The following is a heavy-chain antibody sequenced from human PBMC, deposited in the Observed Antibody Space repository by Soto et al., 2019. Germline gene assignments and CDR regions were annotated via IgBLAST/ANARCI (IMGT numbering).Heavy chain of an antibody. CDR2: VIPIFGTA. CDR1: GGTFSTYA. V-gene: IGHV1-69*01. Sequence: QVHLVQSGAEVKKPGSSVKVSCKASGGTFSTYAISWVRQAPGQGLEWMGGVIPIFGTANYAQKFQGRVTITADGSTSTAHMELSSLRSEDTAVYFCARDLDGSGSYYTNYWGQGTLVTVSS. J-gene: IGHJ4*02. CDR3: ARDLDGSGSYYTNY. D-gene: IGHD3-10*01.